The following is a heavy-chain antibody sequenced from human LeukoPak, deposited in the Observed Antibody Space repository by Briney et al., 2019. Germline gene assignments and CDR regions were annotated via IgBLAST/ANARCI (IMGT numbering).Heavy chain of an antibody. Sequence: KPSETLSLTCTVSGGSISSYYWSWIRQPPGKGLEWIGYIYYSGSTNYNPSLKSRVTISVDTSKNQFSLKLSSVTAADTAVYYCVREVLDSSSWHDYYYGMDVWGQGTTVTVSS. CDR3: VREVLDSSSWHDYYYGMDV. J-gene: IGHJ6*02. V-gene: IGHV4-59*01. CDR1: GGSISSYY. CDR2: IYYSGST. D-gene: IGHD6-13*01.